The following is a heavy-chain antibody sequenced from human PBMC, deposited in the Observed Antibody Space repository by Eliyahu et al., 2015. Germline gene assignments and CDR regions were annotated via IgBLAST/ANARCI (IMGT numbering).Heavy chain of an antibody. D-gene: IGHD7-27*01. CDR1: GXSLTXNGVG. Sequence: QITLKESXPTLLKPTQTLTLTCTFSGXSLTXNGVGVGCIRQSPGKALEWLALIYWDDDKRYSPFLKSRLXISKDTSKXQVVLTMTNMDPVDTGTYYCVHTLINWGSLGGXFDVWGQGTMVTVSS. CDR2: IYWDDDK. J-gene: IGHJ3*01. V-gene: IGHV2-5*02. CDR3: VHTLINWGSLGGXFDV.